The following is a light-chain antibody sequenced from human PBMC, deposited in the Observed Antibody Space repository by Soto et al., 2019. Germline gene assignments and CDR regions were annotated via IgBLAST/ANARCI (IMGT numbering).Light chain of an antibody. Sequence: ELTHSPCTLSFSPFQTATLSCIASQSLSNPYLAWIQQKPGQPPRLLIYGASHWASGISERFGGSGSGTDFTLTISRLEPEDFAVYYCQQYGSSPITFGQGTRLEIK. CDR3: QQYGSSPIT. J-gene: IGKJ5*01. CDR1: QSLSNPY. V-gene: IGKV3-20*01. CDR2: GAS.